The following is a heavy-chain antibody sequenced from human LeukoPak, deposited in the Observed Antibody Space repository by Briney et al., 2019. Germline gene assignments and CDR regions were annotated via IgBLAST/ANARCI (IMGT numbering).Heavy chain of an antibody. CDR3: AKRDCSGGSCHKFDYYYYMDV. CDR2: ISGSGGST. D-gene: IGHD2-15*01. J-gene: IGHJ6*03. Sequence: GGSLRLSCAASGFTFSSYAMSWVRQAPGKGLEWVSAISGSGGSTYYADSVKGRFTISRDNSRNTLYLQVNSLRAEDTAVYYYAKRDCSGGSCHKFDYYYYMDVWGKGTTVTVSS. CDR1: GFTFSSYA. V-gene: IGHV3-23*01.